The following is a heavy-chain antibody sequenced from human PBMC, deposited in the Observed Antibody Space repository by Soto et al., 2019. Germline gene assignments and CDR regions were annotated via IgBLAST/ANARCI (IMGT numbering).Heavy chain of an antibody. V-gene: IGHV4-39*01. CDR3: ARLYDSSGYYKYYYYYGMDV. CDR1: GGSISSSSYY. D-gene: IGHD3-22*01. CDR2: IYYSGST. J-gene: IGHJ6*02. Sequence: SETLSLTCTVSGGSISSSSYYWGWIRQPPGKGLEWIGSIYYSGSTYYNPSLKSRVTISVDTSKNQFSLKLSSVTAADTAVYYCARLYDSSGYYKYYYYYGMDVWGQGTTVTVSS.